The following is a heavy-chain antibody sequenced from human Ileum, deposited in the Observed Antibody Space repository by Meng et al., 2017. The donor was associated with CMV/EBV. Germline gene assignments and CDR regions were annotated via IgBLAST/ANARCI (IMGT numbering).Heavy chain of an antibody. CDR2: INPSRGNT. V-gene: IGHV1-46*01. Sequence: SCKASRYTFTSYYFPWVRQAPRQGLEWMGMINPSRGNTIYAQRFQGRVTMTRDTSTSTVYMELSSLTSEDTAVYYCARGTYGTYFDYWGQGTLVTVSS. CDR1: RYTFTSYY. D-gene: IGHD3-10*01. CDR3: ARGTYGTYFDY. J-gene: IGHJ4*02.